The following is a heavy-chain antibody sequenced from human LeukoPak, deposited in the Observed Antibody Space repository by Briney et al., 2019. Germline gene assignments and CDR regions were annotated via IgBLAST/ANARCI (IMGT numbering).Heavy chain of an antibody. CDR1: GGSISNSDYY. CDR3: ARDRKLSRGGNWLDP. Sequence: PSQTLSLTCTVSGGSISNSDYYWSWIRQPPGKGLEWIGNIYYSGTTYFSPSLESRLSISVDTTKNQFALKLNSVTAADTAVYYCARDRKLSRGGNWLDPWGQGTLVTVSS. D-gene: IGHD2-15*01. V-gene: IGHV4-30-4*01. CDR2: IYYSGTT. J-gene: IGHJ5*02.